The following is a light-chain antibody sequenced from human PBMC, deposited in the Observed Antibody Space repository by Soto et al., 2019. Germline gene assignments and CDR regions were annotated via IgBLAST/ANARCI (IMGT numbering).Light chain of an antibody. J-gene: IGKJ5*01. Sequence: EMVLRQSPDALALSPGGIATLSSRASQSVSNNYLAWYQQKPGQAPRLLIYGASNRATGFPDRFSGRGSGTEFTLTISSLHSEDFAVYYCQQYYDWPISFGQGTRLEIK. CDR1: QSVSNN. CDR2: GAS. V-gene: IGKV3-15*01. CDR3: QQYYDWPIS.